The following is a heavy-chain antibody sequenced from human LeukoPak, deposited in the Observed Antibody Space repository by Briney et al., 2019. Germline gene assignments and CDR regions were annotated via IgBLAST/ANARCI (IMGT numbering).Heavy chain of an antibody. CDR3: AREDYGDNTGRGN. CDR1: GFTFSSYG. V-gene: IGHV3-30*03. J-gene: IGHJ4*02. D-gene: IGHD4-17*01. CDR2: IPYDGSNK. Sequence: GGSLRLSCAASGFTFSSYGMHWVRQAPGKGLEWVAVIPYDGSNKQYADSVKGRFTISRDNFKNTLYLQMNSLRAEDTAVYYCAREDYGDNTGRGNWGQGTLVTVSS.